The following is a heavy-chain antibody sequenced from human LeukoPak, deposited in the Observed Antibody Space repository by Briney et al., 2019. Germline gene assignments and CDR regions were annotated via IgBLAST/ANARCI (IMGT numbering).Heavy chain of an antibody. CDR1: GFTFSSYA. J-gene: IGHJ4*02. CDR3: ARSRDGYNYWAADFDY. D-gene: IGHD5-24*01. CDR2: ISGSGSST. Sequence: GGSLRLSYAASGFTFSSYAMSWVRQAPGKGLQWVSGISGSGSSTYYADSVKGRFTISRDKSKNTLYLEMNSLRAEDTAVYHCARSRDGYNYWAADFDYWGQGTLVTVSS. V-gene: IGHV3-23*01.